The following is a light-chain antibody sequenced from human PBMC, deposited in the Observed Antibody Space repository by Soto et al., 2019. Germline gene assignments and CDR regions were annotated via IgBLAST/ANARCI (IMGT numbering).Light chain of an antibody. CDR3: SSYGGSNNLNWL. CDR1: SSDVGGYNF. J-gene: IGLJ3*02. CDR2: EVS. Sequence: QSALTQPPSASGSPGQSVTISCTGTSSDVGGYNFVSWYQKQPGKAPKLLIYEVSKRPSGVPDRFSGSKSGYTASLTVSGLQAEDEADYYCSSYGGSNNLNWLFGGGTTLTVL. V-gene: IGLV2-8*01.